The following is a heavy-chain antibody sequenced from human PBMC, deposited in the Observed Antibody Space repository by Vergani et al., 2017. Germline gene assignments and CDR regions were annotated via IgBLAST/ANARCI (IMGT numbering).Heavy chain of an antibody. CDR3: ARDSAVGYSYGIDY. V-gene: IGHV4-61*02. Sequence: QVQLQESGPGLVKPSQTLSLTCTVSGGSISSGSYYWSWIRQPAGKGLEWIGRIYTSGSTNYNPSLKSRVTISVDTSKNQFSRKLSSVTAADTAVYYCARDSAVGYSYGIDYWGQGTLVTVSS. J-gene: IGHJ4*02. CDR1: GGSISSGSYY. D-gene: IGHD5-18*01. CDR2: IYTSGST.